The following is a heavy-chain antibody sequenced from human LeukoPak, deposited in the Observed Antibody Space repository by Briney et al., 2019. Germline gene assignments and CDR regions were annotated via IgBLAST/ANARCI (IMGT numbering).Heavy chain of an antibody. CDR3: ARGRCTSTSCYAGDYGMDV. D-gene: IGHD2-2*01. V-gene: IGHV4-59*01. J-gene: IGHJ6*02. Sequence: PSETLSLTCTVSGGSMSRYYWSWIRQPPGKGLEWIAYIYYSGGTKYNPSLKSRVTISVDTSKNQFSLKLSSVTAADTAVYYCARGRCTSTSCYAGDYGMDVWGQGTTVTVSS. CDR1: GGSMSRYY. CDR2: IYYSGGT.